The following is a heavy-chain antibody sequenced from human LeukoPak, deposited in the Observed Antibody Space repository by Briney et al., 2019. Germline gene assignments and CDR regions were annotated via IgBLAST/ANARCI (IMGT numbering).Heavy chain of an antibody. CDR2: ISYDGSDK. J-gene: IGHJ4*02. CDR3: ARGAYGSSWKNFDY. Sequence: GGSLRLSCAASGSTFSSYAMHWVRQAPGKGLEWVALISYDGSDKYYADSVKGRFTISRDSSQSTLYLQMNSLRPEDTAVFYCARGAYGSSWKNFDYWGQGTLVTVSS. D-gene: IGHD6-13*01. CDR1: GSTFSSYA. V-gene: IGHV3-30*04.